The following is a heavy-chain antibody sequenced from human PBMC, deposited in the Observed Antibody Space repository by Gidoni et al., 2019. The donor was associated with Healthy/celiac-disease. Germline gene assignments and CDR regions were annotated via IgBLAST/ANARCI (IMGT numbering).Heavy chain of an antibody. Sequence: EVQLVESGGGLVKPGGSLSLSCAASGFTFSSYSMNWVRQAPGKGLEWVSSISSSSSYIYYADSVKGRFTISRDNAKNSLYLQMNSLRAEDTAVYYCAREDVITLSKDYWGQGTLVTVSS. J-gene: IGHJ4*02. V-gene: IGHV3-21*01. CDR2: ISSSSSYI. D-gene: IGHD1-20*01. CDR3: AREDVITLSKDY. CDR1: GFTFSSYS.